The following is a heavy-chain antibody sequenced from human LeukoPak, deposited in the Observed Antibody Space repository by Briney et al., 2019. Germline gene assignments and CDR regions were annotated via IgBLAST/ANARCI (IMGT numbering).Heavy chain of an antibody. V-gene: IGHV1-46*01. CDR1: GYTFTSYY. CDR2: INPSGGST. CDR3: GRGDSVEDTAWWFDP. D-gene: IGHD4-23*01. J-gene: IGHJ5*02. Sequence: ASVKVSCKASGYTFTSYYMPWVRQAPGQGLEWMGIINPSGGSTSYAQKLQGRATMTRDMSTSTDYMELSSLRSEDPAVYYCGRGDSVEDTAWWFDPCGQESLVTVSS.